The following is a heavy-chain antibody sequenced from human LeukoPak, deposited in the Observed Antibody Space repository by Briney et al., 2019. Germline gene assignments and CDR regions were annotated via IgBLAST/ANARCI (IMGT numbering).Heavy chain of an antibody. CDR1: GFSFSIYW. Sequence: PGGSLRLSCAASGFSFSIYWMHWVRQAPGEGLAWVSRVSSDGSSTSYADSVKGRFTISRDNARNTLFLQMNSLRAEDTAAYYCATLAAADTDYWGQGTLVTVSS. D-gene: IGHD6-13*01. J-gene: IGHJ4*02. V-gene: IGHV3-74*01. CDR3: ATLAAADTDY. CDR2: VSSDGSST.